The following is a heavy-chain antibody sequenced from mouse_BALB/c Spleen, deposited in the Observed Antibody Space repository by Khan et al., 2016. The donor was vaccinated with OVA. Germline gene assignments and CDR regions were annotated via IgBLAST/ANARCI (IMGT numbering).Heavy chain of an antibody. CDR2: INPSDGDT. Sequence: VQLQESGAELVKPGASVKLSCKASGYTFTSYYMYWVKQRPGQGLEWIGEINPSDGDTNFNEKFKSKATLTVDKSPSTVYMQLSSLTSEDSAVYYCTRSGYGTFAYWGQGTLVTVYA. CDR3: TRSGYGTFAY. D-gene: IGHD2-1*01. J-gene: IGHJ3*01. V-gene: IGHV1S81*02. CDR1: GYTFTSYY.